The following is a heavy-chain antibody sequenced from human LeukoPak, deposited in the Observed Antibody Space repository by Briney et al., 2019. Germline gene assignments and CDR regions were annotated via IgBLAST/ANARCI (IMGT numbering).Heavy chain of an antibody. J-gene: IGHJ5*02. CDR3: ASATLTGTPKSGNWFDP. V-gene: IGHV4-34*01. D-gene: IGHD1-7*01. CDR2: INHSGST. CDR1: GGSFSGYY. Sequence: SETLSLTCAVYGGSFSGYYWSWIRQPPGKGLEWIGEINHSGSTNYNPSLKSRVTISVDTSKNQFSLKLSSVTAADTAVYYCASATLTGTPKSGNWFDPWGQGTLVTVSS.